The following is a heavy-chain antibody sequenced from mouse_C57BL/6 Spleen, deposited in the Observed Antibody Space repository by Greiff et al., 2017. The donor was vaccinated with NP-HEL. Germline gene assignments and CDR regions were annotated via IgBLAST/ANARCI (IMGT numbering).Heavy chain of an antibody. J-gene: IGHJ1*03. CDR2: IDPENGDT. Sequence: VQLKQSGAELVRPGASVKLSCTASGFNIKDDYMHWVKQRPEQGLEWIGWIDPENGDTEYASKFKSKATLTVDTSSSTAYMQLSSLTSEDSAVYYCARHRLGPHWYFDVWGTGTTVTVSS. D-gene: IGHD3-2*02. CDR1: GFNIKDDY. CDR3: ARHRLGPHWYFDV. V-gene: IGHV14-4*01.